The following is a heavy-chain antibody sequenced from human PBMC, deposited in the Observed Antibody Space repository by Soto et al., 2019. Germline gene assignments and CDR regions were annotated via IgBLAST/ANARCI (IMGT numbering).Heavy chain of an antibody. D-gene: IGHD6-19*01. Sequence: QVQLVQSGAEEKKPGPSVKVSCKASGYTFTSYAMHWVRQAPGQRLEWMGWINAGNGNTKYSQKFQGRVTITRDTSASTAYMELSSLRSEDTAVYYCARVGGWYVPDYWGQGTLVTVSS. V-gene: IGHV1-3*05. CDR2: INAGNGNT. J-gene: IGHJ4*02. CDR3: ARVGGWYVPDY. CDR1: GYTFTSYA.